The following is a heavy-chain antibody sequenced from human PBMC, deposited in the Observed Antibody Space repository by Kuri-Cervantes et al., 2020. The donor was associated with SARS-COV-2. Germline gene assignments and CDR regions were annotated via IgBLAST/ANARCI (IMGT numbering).Heavy chain of an antibody. Sequence: GGSLRLSCAASGFTFSSYEMNWVRQAPGKGLEWVSAISGSGGSTHYADSVKGRFTISRDNSKNTLYLQMNSLRAEDTAVYYCANLPAAINNYYYYYMDVWGKGTTVTVSS. J-gene: IGHJ6*03. CDR2: ISGSGGST. CDR1: GFTFSSYE. V-gene: IGHV3-23*01. CDR3: ANLPAAINNYYYYYMDV. D-gene: IGHD2-2*02.